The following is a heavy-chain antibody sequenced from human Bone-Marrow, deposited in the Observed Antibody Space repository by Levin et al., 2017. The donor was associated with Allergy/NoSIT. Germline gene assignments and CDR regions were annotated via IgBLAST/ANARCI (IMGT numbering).Heavy chain of an antibody. D-gene: IGHD3-22*01. CDR3: AREMVYYYDSVGNYKTDLDAYYFDY. V-gene: IGHV3-33*01. Sequence: PGGSLRLSCITSKFAFSNYDMHWVRQAPGKGLEWVAGILSDGRNEYYAESVKGRFTISRDNSKNTMYLQVNSLRADDTGVYFCAREMVYYYDSVGNYKTDLDAYYFDYWGQGTMVTVSS. CDR2: ILSDGRNE. CDR1: KFAFSNYD. J-gene: IGHJ4*02.